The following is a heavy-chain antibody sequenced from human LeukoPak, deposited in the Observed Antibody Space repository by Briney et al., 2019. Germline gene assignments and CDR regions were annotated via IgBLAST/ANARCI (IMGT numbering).Heavy chain of an antibody. V-gene: IGHV3-23*01. CDR3: AKDNSWSGGYYFDY. Sequence: GGSLRLSCAASGFTSSSYAMSWVRQAPGKGLEWVSAISGSGGSTYYADSVKGRFTISRDNSKNTLYLQMNSLRAEDTAVYYCAKDNSWSGGYYFDYWGQGTLVTVSS. J-gene: IGHJ4*02. CDR2: ISGSGGST. CDR1: GFTSSSYA. D-gene: IGHD3-10*01.